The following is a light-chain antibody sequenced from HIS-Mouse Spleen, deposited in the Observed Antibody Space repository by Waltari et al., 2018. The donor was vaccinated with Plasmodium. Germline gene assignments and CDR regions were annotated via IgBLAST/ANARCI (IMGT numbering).Light chain of an antibody. J-gene: IGLJ2*01. CDR2: VNSDGSH. CDR1: SGHSSYA. V-gene: IGLV4-69*01. CDR3: QTWGTGMGV. Sequence: QLVLTQSPSASASLGASVKLTCTLSSGHSSYAIAWHQPQPEKGPRYLMKVNSDGSHSRGDGIPCRFSGSSSGAERYLTISSLRSGDEADYYCQTWGTGMGVFGGGTKLTVL.